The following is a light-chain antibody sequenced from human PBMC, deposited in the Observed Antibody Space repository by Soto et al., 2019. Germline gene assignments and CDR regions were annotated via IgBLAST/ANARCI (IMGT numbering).Light chain of an antibody. CDR3: SSFAGNNNVV. CDR2: EVS. Sequence: QSALTQPPSASGSPGQSVTISCTGTSSDVGGYNYVSWYQQHPGKAPKLTIYEVSKRPSGVPDRFSGSKSGNTASLTVSGLQAEDEADYYCSSFAGNNNVVFGGGTQLTVL. CDR1: SSDVGGYNY. V-gene: IGLV2-8*01. J-gene: IGLJ2*01.